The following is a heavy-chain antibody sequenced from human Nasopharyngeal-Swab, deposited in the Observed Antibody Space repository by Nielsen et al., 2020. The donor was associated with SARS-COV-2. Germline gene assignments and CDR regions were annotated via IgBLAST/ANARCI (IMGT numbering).Heavy chain of an antibody. D-gene: IGHD6-6*01. V-gene: IGHV3-43*01. CDR3: AKAVYSSSAPYYYYGMDV. CDR2: ISWDGGST. Sequence: GESLKISCAASGFTFDDYTMHWVRQAPGKGLEWVSLISWDGGSTYYADSVNGRFTISRDNSKNSLYLQMNSLRTEDTALYYCAKAVYSSSAPYYYYGMDVWDQGTTVTVSS. J-gene: IGHJ6*02. CDR1: GFTFDDYT.